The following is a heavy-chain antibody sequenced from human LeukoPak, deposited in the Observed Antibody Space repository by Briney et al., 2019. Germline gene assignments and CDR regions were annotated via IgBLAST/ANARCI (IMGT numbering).Heavy chain of an antibody. V-gene: IGHV3-23*01. CDR3: AKDSAEQQLVRDFDY. CDR2: MSASGGST. CDR1: GLTFSSYA. Sequence: GGSLRLSCAASGLTFSSYAMSWVRQAPGTGLEWVSSMSASGGSTYYADSVKGRFTVSRDNSKNTLYLQMNSLRAEDTAVYYCAKDSAEQQLVRDFDYWGQGTLVTVSS. D-gene: IGHD6-13*01. J-gene: IGHJ4*02.